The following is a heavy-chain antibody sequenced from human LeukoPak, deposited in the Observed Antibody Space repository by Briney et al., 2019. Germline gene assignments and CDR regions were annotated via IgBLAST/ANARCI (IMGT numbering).Heavy chain of an antibody. V-gene: IGHV3-21*06. D-gene: IGHD1-26*01. J-gene: IGHJ4*02. Sequence: GGSLRLSCAFSGFTFNLYSMHWVRQTRGKGPEGIYSISGSRHFSYYPDSVKGRFTLSRDNAKNPLCLDMNSLRVEDTAVYFCARALVGAAFDTWGQGALVTVSS. CDR1: GFTFNLYS. CDR3: ARALVGAAFDT. CDR2: ISGSRHFS.